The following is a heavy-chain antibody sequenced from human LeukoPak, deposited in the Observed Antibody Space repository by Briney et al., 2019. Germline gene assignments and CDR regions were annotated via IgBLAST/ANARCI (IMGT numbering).Heavy chain of an antibody. V-gene: IGHV3-74*01. Sequence: GGSLRLSCAASGFTFSRYWMHWVRQAPGKGLVWVSGVNNDGSDTNYADSVKGRFTISRDNAENTLYLQVNSLRAEDTAVYYCARGLSASCFDTWGQGTLVTVSS. CDR3: ARGLSASCFDT. CDR2: VNNDGSDT. CDR1: GFTFSRYW. J-gene: IGHJ5*02.